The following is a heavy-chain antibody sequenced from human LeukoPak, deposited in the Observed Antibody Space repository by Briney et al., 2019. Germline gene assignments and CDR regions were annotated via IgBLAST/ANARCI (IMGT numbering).Heavy chain of an antibody. V-gene: IGHV3-7*03. D-gene: IGHD5-24*01. CDR2: IKEDGTET. CDR1: GFTFSNYG. Sequence: GGSLRLSCAASGFTFSNYGMHWVRQAPGKGLEWVANIKEDGTETYYVDSVKGRFTISRDNDKNSLYLQMNSLRVEDTAVYYCAKEGRSLQTYWGQGTLVTVSS. CDR3: AKEGRSLQTY. J-gene: IGHJ4*02.